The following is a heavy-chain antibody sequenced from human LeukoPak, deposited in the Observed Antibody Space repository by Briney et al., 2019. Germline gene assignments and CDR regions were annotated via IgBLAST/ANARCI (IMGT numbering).Heavy chain of an antibody. V-gene: IGHV3-23*01. CDR2: ISGSGGST. CDR3: AAIYSNYLNYFDY. J-gene: IGHJ4*02. D-gene: IGHD4-11*01. Sequence: PGGSLRLSCAASGFTFSSYAMSWVRQAPGKGLEWVSAISGSGGSTYYADSVKGRFTISRDNSKNTLYLQMNSLRAEDTAVYYCAAIYSNYLNYFDYWGQGTLVTVSS. CDR1: GFTFSSYA.